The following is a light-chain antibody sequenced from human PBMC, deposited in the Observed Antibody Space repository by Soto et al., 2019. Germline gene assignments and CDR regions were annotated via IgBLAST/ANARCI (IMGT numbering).Light chain of an antibody. CDR2: GAS. V-gene: IGKV3-20*01. CDR1: QNINSY. J-gene: IGKJ1*01. Sequence: EIVLTQSPATLSLSPGERATLSSRASQNINSYLAWYQQKPGQAPRLLIYGASSRATGIPDRFSGSGSGTDFTLTISRLEPEDFAVYDCQQYGSSPRTFGQGTKVDIK. CDR3: QQYGSSPRT.